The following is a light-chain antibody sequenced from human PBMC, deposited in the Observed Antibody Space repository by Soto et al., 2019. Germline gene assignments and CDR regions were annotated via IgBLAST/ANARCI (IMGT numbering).Light chain of an antibody. CDR1: QSVASA. CDR2: GAS. J-gene: IGKJ2*01. Sequence: EVLMTQSPDILSVSPGETAILSCRASQSVASALAWYQQRPGQPPRVIMYGASVRSTGLPDRFSGSGSGTEFTLTITSLQSEDFAVYFCQNYKYWPYTFGRGTKLEIK. CDR3: QNYKYWPYT. V-gene: IGKV3-15*01.